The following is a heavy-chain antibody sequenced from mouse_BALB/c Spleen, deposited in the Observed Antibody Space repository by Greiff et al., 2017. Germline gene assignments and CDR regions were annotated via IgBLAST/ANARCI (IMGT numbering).Heavy chain of an antibody. J-gene: IGHJ1*01. CDR1: GDSFTSGY. D-gene: IGHD2-14*01. V-gene: IGHV3-8*02. Sequence: EVMLVESGPSLVKPSQTLSLTCSVSGDSFTSGYWNWIRQFPGNKLEYMGYISYSGSTYYNPSLISRLSITRDTSKNQYYLQLNSVTTEDTATYYCERVSTTDWYIDVWGAGTTVTVSS. CDR2: ISYSGST. CDR3: ERVSTTDWYIDV.